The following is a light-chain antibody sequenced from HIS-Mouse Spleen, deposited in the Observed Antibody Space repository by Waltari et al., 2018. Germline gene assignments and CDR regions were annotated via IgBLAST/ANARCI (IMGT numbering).Light chain of an antibody. J-gene: IGLJ2*01. CDR1: KLGDKY. Sequence: SYELTQPPSVSVSPGQTASITCSGDKLGDKYACWYQQKPGQSPVLVIYQDSKRPSGVPEPFSGSNSGNTATLTISGTQAMDEADYYCQAWDSSYSVFGGGTKLTVL. V-gene: IGLV3-1*01. CDR3: QAWDSSYSV. CDR2: QDS.